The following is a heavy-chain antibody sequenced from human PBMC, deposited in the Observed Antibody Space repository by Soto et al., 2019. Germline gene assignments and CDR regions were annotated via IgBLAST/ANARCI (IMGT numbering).Heavy chain of an antibody. CDR2: IYYNGRT. V-gene: IGHV4-31*03. Sequence: QVQLHESGPGLVKPSQTLSLTCSVSGGSINSGGNYWSWIRQHPGKGLEWIGHIYYNGRTYYNPSLKSRVTISVDTSKNQFSLKLSSVTAADTAVYYCARRFGTNIAARRFDYWGQGTLVTVSS. CDR1: GGSINSGGNY. D-gene: IGHD6-6*01. J-gene: IGHJ4*02. CDR3: ARRFGTNIAARRFDY.